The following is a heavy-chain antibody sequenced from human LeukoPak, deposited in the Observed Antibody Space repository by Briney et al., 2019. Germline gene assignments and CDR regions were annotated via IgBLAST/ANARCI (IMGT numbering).Heavy chain of an antibody. CDR1: GGSISSYY. CDR2: IYYSGST. Sequence: ETLXLXCTVSGGSISSYYWSWIRQPPGKGLEWIGYIYYSGSTNYNPSLKSRVTISVDTSKNQFSLKLSSVTAADTAVYYCASLYSSSSGAFDIWGQGTMVTVSS. D-gene: IGHD6-6*01. V-gene: IGHV4-59*08. J-gene: IGHJ3*02. CDR3: ASLYSSSSGAFDI.